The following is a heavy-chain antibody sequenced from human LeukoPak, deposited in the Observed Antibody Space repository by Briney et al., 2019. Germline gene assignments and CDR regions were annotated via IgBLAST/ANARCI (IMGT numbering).Heavy chain of an antibody. CDR2: SNSDGSST. J-gene: IGHJ5*02. CDR1: GFTFSSYW. D-gene: IGHD6-19*01. Sequence: GGSLRLSCAASGFTFSSYWMHWVRQAPGKGLVWVSRSNSDGSSTSYADSVKGRFTISRENAKNSLYLQMNSLRAGDTAVYYCARGRYSSGWYVGEEYNWFDPWGQGTLVTVSS. CDR3: ARGRYSSGWYVGEEYNWFDP. V-gene: IGHV3-74*01.